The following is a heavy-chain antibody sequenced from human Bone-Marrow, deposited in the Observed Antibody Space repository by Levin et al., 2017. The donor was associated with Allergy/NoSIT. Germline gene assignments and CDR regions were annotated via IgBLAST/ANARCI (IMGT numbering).Heavy chain of an antibody. Sequence: PGESLKISCQGSGYPFPDSLLGWVRQLPGKGLEWMGNIYPGDSETRSSPSFQGQVTISFSPSINTAYLQWDSLRASDTAMYYCARQSDELPPYDGEWVEEHYFDYWGQGTLVTVSS. CDR1: GYPFPDSL. CDR2: IYPGDSET. J-gene: IGHJ4*02. CDR3: ARQSDELPPYDGEWVEEHYFDY. D-gene: IGHD3-10*01. V-gene: IGHV5-51*01.